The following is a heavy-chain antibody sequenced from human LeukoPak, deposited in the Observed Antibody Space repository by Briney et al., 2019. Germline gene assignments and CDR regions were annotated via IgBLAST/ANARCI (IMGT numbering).Heavy chain of an antibody. J-gene: IGHJ3*02. V-gene: IGHV5-51*01. CDR2: IYPGDSDT. Sequence: PGESLKISCKGSGYSFTTYWIGWVRQMPGKGLEWMGIIYPGDSDTRYGPSFQGKVTISVDKSISTAYLQWSNLKASDTAMYYCARVSRYSGYEGDAFDIWGQGTTVTVSS. CDR3: ARVSRYSGYEGDAFDI. D-gene: IGHD5-12*01. CDR1: GYSFTTYW.